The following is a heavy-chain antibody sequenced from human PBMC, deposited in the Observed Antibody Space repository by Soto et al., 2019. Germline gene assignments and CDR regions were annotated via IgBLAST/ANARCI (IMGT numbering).Heavy chain of an antibody. V-gene: IGHV5-51*01. D-gene: IGHD3-3*01. Sequence: GESLKISCKGSGYSFTSYWIGWVRQMPGKGLEWMGIIYPGDSDTRYSPSFQGQVTISADKSISTAYLQWSSLKASDTAMYYCARWVFHYDFWSGPSYYYYYMDVWGKGTTVTVSS. CDR2: IYPGDSDT. CDR1: GYSFTSYW. J-gene: IGHJ6*03. CDR3: ARWVFHYDFWSGPSYYYYYMDV.